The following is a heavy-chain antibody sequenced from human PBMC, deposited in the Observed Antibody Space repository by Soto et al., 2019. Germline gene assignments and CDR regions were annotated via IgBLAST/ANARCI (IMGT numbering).Heavy chain of an antibody. Sequence: SETLSLTCIVSGESISSSSYYWGWIRQPPGKGLEWIGSIYYSGRTYYNPPFKSRVTISIDTSKDQFSLKLSSVTATDTAVYYCARQRTTVVTQAYFDHWGQGALVTVSS. J-gene: IGHJ4*02. V-gene: IGHV4-39*01. D-gene: IGHD2-21*02. CDR3: ARQRTTVVTQAYFDH. CDR1: GESISSSSYY. CDR2: IYYSGRT.